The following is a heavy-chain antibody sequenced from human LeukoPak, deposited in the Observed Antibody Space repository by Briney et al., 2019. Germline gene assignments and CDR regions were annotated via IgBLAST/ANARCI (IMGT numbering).Heavy chain of an antibody. V-gene: IGHV3-74*01. CDR3: ARDDFGI. J-gene: IGHJ3*02. CDR2: INSDGSAT. CDR1: GFTFSSYW. Sequence: GGSLRLSCAASGFTFSSYWMHCVRQAPGKGLVWVARINSDGSATSHADSVKGRFTISRGNAKNTLYLQVNSLRAEDTAVYYCARDDFGIWGQGTMVTVSS.